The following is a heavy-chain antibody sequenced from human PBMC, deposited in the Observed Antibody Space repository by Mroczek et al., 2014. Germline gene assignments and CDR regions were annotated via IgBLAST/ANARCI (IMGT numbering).Heavy chain of an antibody. CDR1: GGSFSGYY. CDR3: ARGLYGSGEIDY. CDR2: INHSGST. V-gene: IGHV4-34*01. Sequence: QVQLQQWGAGLLKPSETLSLTCAVYGGSFSGYYWSWIRQPPGKGLEWIGEINHSGSTNYNPSLKSRVTISVDTSKNQFSLKLSSVTAADTAVYYCARGLYGSGEIDYWGQGTLVTVSS. J-gene: IGHJ4*02. D-gene: IGHD3-10*01.